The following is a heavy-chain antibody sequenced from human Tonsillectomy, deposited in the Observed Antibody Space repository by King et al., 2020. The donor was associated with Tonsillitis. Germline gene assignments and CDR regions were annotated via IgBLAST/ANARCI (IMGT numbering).Heavy chain of an antibody. CDR2: IYYSGST. D-gene: IGHD5-12*01. J-gene: IGHJ4*02. CDR1: GGSISSYY. CDR3: ASDRGYDGGNFDY. V-gene: IGHV4-59*01. Sequence: VQLQESGPGLVKPSATLSLTCPVSGGSISSYYWSWIRQPPGKGLEWIGYIYYSGSTNYNPSLQSRVTISVDTSKNQFSLKLSSVTAADTAVYYCASDRGYDGGNFDYWGQGTLVTVSS.